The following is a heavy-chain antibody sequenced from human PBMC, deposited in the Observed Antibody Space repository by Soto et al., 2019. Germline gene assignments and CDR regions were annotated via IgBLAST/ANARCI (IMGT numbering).Heavy chain of an antibody. V-gene: IGHV3-30-3*01. CDR1: GFTFSSYA. CDR3: ARAGCSGGSCYSSKGMDV. D-gene: IGHD2-15*01. J-gene: IGHJ6*02. CDR2: ISYDGSNK. Sequence: QVQLVESGGGVVQPGRSLRLSCAASGFTFSSYAMHWVRQAPGKGLEWVAVISYDGSNKYYADSVKGRFTSSRDNSKNMLDLQMNSLRAEDTAVYYCARAGCSGGSCYSSKGMDVWGQGTTVTVSS.